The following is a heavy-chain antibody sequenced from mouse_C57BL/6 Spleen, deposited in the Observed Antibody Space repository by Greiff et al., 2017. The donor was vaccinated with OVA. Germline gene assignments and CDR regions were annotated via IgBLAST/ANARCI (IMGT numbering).Heavy chain of an antibody. D-gene: IGHD2-4*01. J-gene: IGHJ3*01. CDR3: TREDYDGPWFAY. V-gene: IGHV1-15*01. Sequence: QVQLKESGAELVRPGASVTLSCKASGYTFTDYEMHWVKQTPVHGLEWIGAIDPETGGTAYNQKFKGKAILTADKSSSTAYMELRSLTSEDSAVYYCTREDYDGPWFAYWGQGTLVTVSA. CDR1: GYTFTDYE. CDR2: IDPETGGT.